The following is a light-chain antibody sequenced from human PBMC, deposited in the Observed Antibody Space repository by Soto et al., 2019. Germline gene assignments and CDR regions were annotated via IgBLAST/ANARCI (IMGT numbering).Light chain of an antibody. Sequence: QSVLTQPASASRSPGQSITTSCTGTSSVDGMYSLLSWYQHHPAKAPKLIIYEDIKGPSGVSNRFSSSKSGNSASLRISGLQAEDEAEYFFYTYAGGSTYLFGCGTKVTVL. CDR1: SSVDGMYSL. CDR3: YTYAGGSTYL. V-gene: IGLV2-23*01. CDR2: EDI. J-gene: IGLJ1*01.